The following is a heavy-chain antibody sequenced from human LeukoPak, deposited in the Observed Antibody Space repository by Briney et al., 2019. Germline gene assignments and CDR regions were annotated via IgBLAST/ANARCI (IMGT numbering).Heavy chain of an antibody. CDR2: ISDSGGRT. D-gene: IGHD6-6*01. CDR1: GFTFSSYA. CDR3: ARADPYSSSFFNY. J-gene: IGHJ4*02. Sequence: GGSLRLSCAASGFTFSSYAMTWVRQAPGKGLEWVSSISDSGGRTYYADSVKGRCTISRDNSKNTLYLQMNSLRAEDTAVYYCARADPYSSSFFNYWGQGTLVTVSS. V-gene: IGHV3-23*01.